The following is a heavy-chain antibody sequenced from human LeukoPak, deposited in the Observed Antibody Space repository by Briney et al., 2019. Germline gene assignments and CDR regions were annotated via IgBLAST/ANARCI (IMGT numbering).Heavy chain of an antibody. Sequence: PGGSLRLSCAASGFTFSSYWMSWVRQAPGKGLEWVANIKQDGSEKYCVDSVKGRFTISRDNAKNSLYLQMNSLRAEDTAVYYCARDLPGKYCSSTSCYGNYWGQGTLVTVSS. V-gene: IGHV3-7*01. D-gene: IGHD2-2*01. CDR3: ARDLPGKYCSSTSCYGNY. CDR1: GFTFSSYW. J-gene: IGHJ4*02. CDR2: IKQDGSEK.